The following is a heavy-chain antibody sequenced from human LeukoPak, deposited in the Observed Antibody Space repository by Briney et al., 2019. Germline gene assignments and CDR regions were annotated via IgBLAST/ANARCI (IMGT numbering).Heavy chain of an antibody. J-gene: IGHJ3*02. D-gene: IGHD3-10*01. CDR2: IYSGGST. CDR1: GFTVSSNY. V-gene: IGHV3-53*05. Sequence: GGSLRLSCAASGFTVSSNYMSWVRQAPGKGLEWVSIIYSGGSTFYADSVKGRFTISRDNSKNTLFLQMDSLRAEDTAVYYCAKDGRQRKTYYYGSESANAFDIWGQGTMVTVSS. CDR3: AKDGRQRKTYYYGSESANAFDI.